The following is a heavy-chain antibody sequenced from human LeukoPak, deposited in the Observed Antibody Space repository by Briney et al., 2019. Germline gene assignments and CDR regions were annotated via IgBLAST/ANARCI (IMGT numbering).Heavy chain of an antibody. J-gene: IGHJ4*02. Sequence: GGSLRLSCAASGFTFTFYAMSWVRQAPGKGLEWVSVISGSGGGTYYADSVKGRFTISRDNSKNTLYVQMNSLRAEDTAVYYCAKDLQYVHTAMPHYFDYWGQGTLVTVSS. D-gene: IGHD5-18*01. CDR3: AKDLQYVHTAMPHYFDY. CDR2: ISGSGGGT. CDR1: GFTFTFYA. V-gene: IGHV3-23*01.